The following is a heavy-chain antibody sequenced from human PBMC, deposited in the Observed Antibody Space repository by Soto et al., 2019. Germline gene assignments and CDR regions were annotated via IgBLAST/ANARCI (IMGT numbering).Heavy chain of an antibody. CDR3: ARGPRGIVVVVAAIDAFDI. CDR1: GGSFSGYY. Sequence: QVQLQQWGAGLLKPSETLSLTCAVYGGSFSGYYWSWIRQPPGKGLEWIGEIKHSGSTNYNPSLKSRVTISVDTSKNQFSLKLSSVTAADTAVYYCARGPRGIVVVVAAIDAFDIWGQGTMVTVSS. V-gene: IGHV4-34*01. CDR2: IKHSGST. D-gene: IGHD2-15*01. J-gene: IGHJ3*02.